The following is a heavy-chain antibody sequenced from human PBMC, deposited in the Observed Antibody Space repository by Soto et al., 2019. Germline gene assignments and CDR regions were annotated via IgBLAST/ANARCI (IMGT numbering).Heavy chain of an antibody. CDR1: GGSISSYY. V-gene: IGHV4-4*07. D-gene: IGHD5-12*01. J-gene: IGHJ5*01. CDR3: ASQHIGRSSYSSFDS. Sequence: PSETLSLTCTVSGGSISSYYWSWIRQPSGKGLEWIGRIYTSGSTNYNPSLKSRVTMSVDTSKNQFSLKLSSVTAADTAVYYSASQHIGRSSYSSFDSCGQGALVTVS. CDR2: IYTSGST.